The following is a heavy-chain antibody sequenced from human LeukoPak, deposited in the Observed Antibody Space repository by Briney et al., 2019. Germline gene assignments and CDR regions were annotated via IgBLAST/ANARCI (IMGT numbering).Heavy chain of an antibody. D-gene: IGHD2-2*01. CDR1: GYSFNTYW. CDR3: ARQGYCSTTKCSASDL. Sequence: GESLKISCKGSGYSFNTYWIGWVRQMPGKGLEWMGIIYPGDSDTRYSPSFQGQVTISADKSISTAYLQWGSLKASDTAIYYCARQGYCSTTKCSASDLWGQGTLVTVSS. CDR2: IYPGDSDT. V-gene: IGHV5-51*01. J-gene: IGHJ5*02.